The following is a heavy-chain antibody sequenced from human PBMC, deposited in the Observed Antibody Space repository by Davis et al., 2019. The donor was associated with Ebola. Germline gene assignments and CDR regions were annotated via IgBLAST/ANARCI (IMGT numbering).Heavy chain of an antibody. D-gene: IGHD3-10*01. CDR2: ISYDGSNK. J-gene: IGHJ4*02. CDR1: GFTFSSYG. CDR3: TTDLVLLWFGESAPGHCDY. Sequence: PGGSLRLSCAASGFTFSSYGMHWVRQAPGKGLEWVAVISYDGSNKYYADSVKGRFTISRDNSKNTLYLQMNSLRAEDTAVYYCTTDLVLLWFGESAPGHCDYWGQGTLVTVSS. V-gene: IGHV3-30*03.